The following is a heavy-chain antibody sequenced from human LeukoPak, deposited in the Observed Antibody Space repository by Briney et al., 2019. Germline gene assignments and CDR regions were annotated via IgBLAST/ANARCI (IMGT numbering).Heavy chain of an antibody. D-gene: IGHD3-22*01. CDR2: IYYSGST. CDR3: ARGLRQYYYDSSGYRNWYFDL. J-gene: IGHJ2*01. V-gene: IGHV4-59*01. Sequence: SETLSLTCTVSGGSISSYYWSWIRQPPGKGLEWTGYIYYSGSTNYNPSLKTRVTISIDTSKNRFSLKLSSVTAADTAVYYCARGLRQYYYDSSGYRNWYFDLWGRGTLVTVSS. CDR1: GGSISSYY.